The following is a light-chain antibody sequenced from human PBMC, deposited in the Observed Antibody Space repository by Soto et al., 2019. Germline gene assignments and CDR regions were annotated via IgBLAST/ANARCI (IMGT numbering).Light chain of an antibody. J-gene: IGLJ2*01. CDR3: TSYGGRDNLI. Sequence: QSVLTQPPSASGSPGQSVTISCTGTSNDVGGYNYVSWFQHHPGKAPKLIISEVNKRPSGVPDRFSGSKSGNTASLTVSGLQAEDEADYYCTSYGGRDNLIFGGGTQLTVL. CDR1: SNDVGGYNY. V-gene: IGLV2-8*01. CDR2: EVN.